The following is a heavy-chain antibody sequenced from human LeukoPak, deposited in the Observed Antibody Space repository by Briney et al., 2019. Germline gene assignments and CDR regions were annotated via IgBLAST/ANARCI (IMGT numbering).Heavy chain of an antibody. Sequence: PGGSLRLSCAASGFTFSSYAMNWVRQAPGRGLEWVSSISGSGGVTYYADSVKGRFTISRDNAKNTLYLQMNSLRAEDTAVYYCAREGFLGYCSSTSCYTGAFDIWGQGTMVTVSS. CDR3: AREGFLGYCSSTSCYTGAFDI. CDR1: GFTFSSYA. CDR2: ISGSGGVT. V-gene: IGHV3-23*01. D-gene: IGHD2-2*02. J-gene: IGHJ3*02.